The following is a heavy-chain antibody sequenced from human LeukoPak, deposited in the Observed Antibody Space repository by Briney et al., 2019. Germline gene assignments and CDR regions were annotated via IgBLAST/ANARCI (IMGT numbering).Heavy chain of an antibody. Sequence: EASVKVSCKASGYTFTGYYMHWVRQAPGQGLEWMGWINPKSGDTNYAQRFQGRVTMTRDTSISTAYMEVSRLRSDDTAVYYCAKAWAGSWPFDYWGQGTLVTVSS. D-gene: IGHD6-13*01. CDR3: AKAWAGSWPFDY. CDR2: INPKSGDT. J-gene: IGHJ4*02. V-gene: IGHV1-2*02. CDR1: GYTFTGYY.